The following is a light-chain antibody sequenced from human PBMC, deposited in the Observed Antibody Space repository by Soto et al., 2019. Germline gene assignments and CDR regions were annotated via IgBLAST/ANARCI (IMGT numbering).Light chain of an antibody. CDR3: HQLNNYPLT. J-gene: IGKJ4*01. CDR2: AAS. CDR1: QGIGSY. V-gene: IGKV1-9*01. Sequence: DVQFTQSPSFLSASVGDRVSITCRASQGIGSYLAWYQQKPGKAPNLLIYAASTLQSGVPSRFSGSGSGTDFTLTISSLQPEDFATYYCHQLNNYPLTFGGGTKVDTK.